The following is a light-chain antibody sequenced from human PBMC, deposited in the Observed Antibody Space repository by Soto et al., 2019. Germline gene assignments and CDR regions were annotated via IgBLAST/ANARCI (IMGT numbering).Light chain of an antibody. CDR1: QGISSY. CDR3: QQLNSYPRIT. Sequence: DIQLTQSPSFLSASVGDRVTITCRASQGISSYLAWYQQKPGKAPKLLIYAASTLQSGVPSRFSGSGSGTEFTRTISSLQPEDFATYYCQQLNSYPRITFGQGTRLEIK. V-gene: IGKV1-9*01. CDR2: AAS. J-gene: IGKJ5*01.